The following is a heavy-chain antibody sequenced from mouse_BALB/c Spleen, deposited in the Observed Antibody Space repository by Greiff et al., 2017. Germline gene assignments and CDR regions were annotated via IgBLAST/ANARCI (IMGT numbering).Heavy chain of an antibody. CDR2: INPSNGGT. CDR3: TGDYDKDYAMDY. D-gene: IGHD2-4*01. CDR1: GYTFTSYY. Sequence: QVQLQQPGAELVKPGASVKLSCKASGYTFTSYYMYWVKQRPGQGLEWIGGINPSNGGTNFNEKFKSKATLTVDKSSSTAYMQLSSLTSEDSAVYYCTGDYDKDYAMDYWGQGTAVTVSS. V-gene: IGHV1S81*02. J-gene: IGHJ4*01.